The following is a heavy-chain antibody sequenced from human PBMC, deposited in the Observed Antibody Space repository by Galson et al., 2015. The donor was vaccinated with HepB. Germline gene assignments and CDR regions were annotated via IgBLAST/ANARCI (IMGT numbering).Heavy chain of an antibody. V-gene: IGHV1-18*04. CDR1: GYTFTSYG. J-gene: IGHJ4*02. CDR3: ARGITIFGVVLPIDY. Sequence: SVKVSCKASGYTFTSYGISWVRQAPGQGLEWMGWISAYNGNTNYAQKLQGRVTMTTDTSTSTAYMELRSLRSDDTAVYYCARGITIFGVVLPIDYWGQGTLVTVSS. CDR2: ISAYNGNT. D-gene: IGHD3-3*01.